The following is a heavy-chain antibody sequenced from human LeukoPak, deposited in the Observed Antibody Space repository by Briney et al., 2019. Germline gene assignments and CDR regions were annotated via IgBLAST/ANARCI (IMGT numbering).Heavy chain of an antibody. J-gene: IGHJ5*02. CDR3: ARGLEWLTRRHTWFDP. CDR2: IIPIFGTA. Sequence: SVKVSCKASGGTFSSYAISWVRQAPGQGLEWMGGIIPIFGTANYAQKFQGRVTITADESTSTAYMELSSLRSDDTAVYYCARGLEWLTRRHTWFDPWGQGTLVTVSS. V-gene: IGHV1-69*13. D-gene: IGHD3-3*01. CDR1: GGTFSSYA.